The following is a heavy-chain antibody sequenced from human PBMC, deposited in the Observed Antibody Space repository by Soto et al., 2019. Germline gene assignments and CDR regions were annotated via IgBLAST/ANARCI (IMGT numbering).Heavy chain of an antibody. Sequence: QLQLQQWGAGLLKPSETLSLTCAVYGGSFTTYYWSWIRQSPGKGLEWIGEIDYSGSSNYNPSLKSRVTNSVGKFKNLCSRKLTPMTAADTAVYYFARVRARFSRSAFDVWGQGTIVAVSS. CDR3: ARVRARFSRSAFDV. J-gene: IGHJ3*01. CDR1: GGSFTTYY. V-gene: IGHV4-34*01. CDR2: IDYSGSS. D-gene: IGHD3-10*01.